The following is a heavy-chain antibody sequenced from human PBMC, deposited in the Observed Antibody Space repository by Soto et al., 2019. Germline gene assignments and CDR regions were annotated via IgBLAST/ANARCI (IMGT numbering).Heavy chain of an antibody. J-gene: IGHJ4*02. CDR3: ARALREELPIYDFDS. CDR2: IFWNDAR. Sequence: QVTLKESGPVLVKPTETLTLTCTVSGFSLSKARMGVSWIRQPPGKALEWLAHIFWNDARSYNTSLKSRLTNSRATPKRQVVLTMTNVDPVDTGTYFCARALREELPIYDFDSWGQGTLVTVSS. D-gene: IGHD1-7*01. CDR1: GFSLSKARMG. V-gene: IGHV2-26*01.